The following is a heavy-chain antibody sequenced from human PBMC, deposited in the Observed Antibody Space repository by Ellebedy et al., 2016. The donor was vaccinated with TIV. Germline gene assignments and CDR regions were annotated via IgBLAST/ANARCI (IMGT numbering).Heavy chain of an antibody. V-gene: IGHV1-3*01. CDR3: ARDFNSEGGSMVLRYFDWQYSYYFDY. CDR1: GHSFPSYP. D-gene: IGHD3-9*01. J-gene: IGHJ4*02. CDR2: INGDTGNT. Sequence: ASVKVSCKASGHSFPSYPMHWVRQAPGQRLEWMGWINGDTGNTKYSQKFQGRVTITWDTSASTAYMELSSLRSEDTAVYYCARDFNSEGGSMVLRYFDWQYSYYFDYWGQGTLVTVSS.